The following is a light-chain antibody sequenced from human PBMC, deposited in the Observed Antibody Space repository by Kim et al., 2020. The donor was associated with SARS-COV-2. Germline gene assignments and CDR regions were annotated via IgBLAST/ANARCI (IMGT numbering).Light chain of an antibody. V-gene: IGKV4-1*01. CDR1: QGVLYNSSNKNY. Sequence: DIVMTQSPDSLAVSLGERATINCKSSQGVLYNSSNKNYLAWYQQKPGQPPKLLIYWASTRESGVPDRFSGSGSGTDFTLTVSSLQAEDVAVYYCQQYYDTSFTFGPGTKVDIK. CDR3: QQYYDTSFT. J-gene: IGKJ3*01. CDR2: WAS.